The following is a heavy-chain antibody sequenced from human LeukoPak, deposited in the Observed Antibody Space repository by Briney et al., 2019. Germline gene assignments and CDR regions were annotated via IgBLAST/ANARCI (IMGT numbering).Heavy chain of an antibody. Sequence: SETLSLTCTVSGGSISSYYWSWIRQPPGKGLEWIGYIYTSGSTNYNPSLKSRVTISVDTSKNQSSLKLSSVTAADTAVYYCARGRRGYDPPDYWGQGTLVTVSS. D-gene: IGHD5-12*01. CDR3: ARGRRGYDPPDY. J-gene: IGHJ4*02. CDR1: GGSISSYY. CDR2: IYTSGST. V-gene: IGHV4-4*09.